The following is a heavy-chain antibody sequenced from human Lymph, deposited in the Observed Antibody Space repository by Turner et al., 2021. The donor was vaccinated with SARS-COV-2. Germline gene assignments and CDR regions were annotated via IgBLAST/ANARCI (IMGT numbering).Heavy chain of an antibody. V-gene: IGHV3-23*01. CDR2: ISGRGGST. CDR3: AKNEMAMIVVVITLFDY. CDR1: GFTFSSYA. Sequence: EVQLLESGGGLVQPGGSLRLSCAASGFTFSSYAMSWVRQAPGKGLECVSTISGRGGSTYYADPVKGRFTISRDNSKNTLYLQMNSLRAEDTAVYYCAKNEMAMIVVVITLFDYWGQGTLVTVSS. J-gene: IGHJ4*02. D-gene: IGHD3-22*01.